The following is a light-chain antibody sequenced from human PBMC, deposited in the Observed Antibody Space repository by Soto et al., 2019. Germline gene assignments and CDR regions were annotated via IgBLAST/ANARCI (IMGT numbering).Light chain of an antibody. CDR1: QSVLSSSDNENY. J-gene: IGKJ4*01. V-gene: IGKV4-1*01. Sequence: DIVMTQSPDSLAVSLGERATINCRSSQSVLSSSDNENYLAWYQQNPGQPPKLLIYWASTRDSGVPDRFSGSGSGADFTLTISSLQAEDVAAYYCQQYYTTLTFGGGTRVEIK. CDR2: WAS. CDR3: QQYYTTLT.